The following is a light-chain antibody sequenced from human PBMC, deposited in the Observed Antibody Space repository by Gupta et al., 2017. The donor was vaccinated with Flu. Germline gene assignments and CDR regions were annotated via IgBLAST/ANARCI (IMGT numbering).Light chain of an antibody. CDR2: KGS. V-gene: IGKV2-30*02. CDR1: RCRVHHNGNTY. Sequence: VTLCTPSSISCSPSRCRVHHNGNTYLNWFQQRPGQSPRRLIYKGSNRDSGVPDRFSGSGSNTEFTLNISRVEAADVGVYSCRQRICCPSAFGQGTKVEI. J-gene: IGKJ2*01. CDR3: RQRICCPSA.